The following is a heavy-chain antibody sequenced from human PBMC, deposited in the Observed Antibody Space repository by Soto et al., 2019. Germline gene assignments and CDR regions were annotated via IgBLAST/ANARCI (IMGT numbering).Heavy chain of an antibody. D-gene: IGHD4-17*01. Sequence: PGGSLRLSCAGSGFTFSNAWMNWVRQAPGKGLEWVGRIKSKTDGGTTDYAAPVKGRFTISRDDSENTVYLQMNSLKTEDTAVYYCSTVTRGENYYYYYGMDVWGQGTTVTVS. CDR1: GFTFSNAW. V-gene: IGHV3-15*07. J-gene: IGHJ6*02. CDR2: IKSKTDGGTT. CDR3: STVTRGENYYYYYGMDV.